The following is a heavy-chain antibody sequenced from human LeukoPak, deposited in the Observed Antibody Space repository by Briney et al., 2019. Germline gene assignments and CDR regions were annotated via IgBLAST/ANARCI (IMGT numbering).Heavy chain of an antibody. D-gene: IGHD2-15*01. CDR1: GFTFSSYS. V-gene: IGHV3-21*01. CDR2: ISSSSSYI. CDR3: ARDSRGSHSGGDAFDI. J-gene: IGHJ3*02. Sequence: GGSLRLSCAASGFTFSSYSMNWVRQAPGKGLEWVSSISSSSSYIYYADSVKGRFTISRDNAKNSLYLQMNSLRAEDTAAYYCARDSRGSHSGGDAFDIWGQGTMVTVSS.